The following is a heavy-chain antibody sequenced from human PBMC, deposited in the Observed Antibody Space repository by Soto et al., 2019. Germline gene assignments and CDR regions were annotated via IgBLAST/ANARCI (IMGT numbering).Heavy chain of an antibody. J-gene: IGHJ3*02. CDR2: INPNSGGT. CDR1: GYTFTGYY. D-gene: IGHD2-2*01. Sequence: GASVKVSCKASGYTFTGYYMHWVRQAPGQGLEWMGWINPNSGGTNYAQKFQGWVTMTRDTSISTAYMELSRLRSDDTAVYYCAFCSSTSCYSHDVFDIWGQGTMVTVSS. CDR3: AFCSSTSCYSHDVFDI. V-gene: IGHV1-2*04.